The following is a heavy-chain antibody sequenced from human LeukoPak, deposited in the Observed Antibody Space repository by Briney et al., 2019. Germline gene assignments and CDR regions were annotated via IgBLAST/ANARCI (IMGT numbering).Heavy chain of an antibody. V-gene: IGHV3-53*01. D-gene: IGHD3-10*01. CDR1: GFTFNNYW. J-gene: IGHJ4*02. Sequence: QPGGSLRPSCAASGFTFNNYWMSWVRQAPGKGLEWVSVIYSGGSTHYADSVKGRFTISRDNSKSTLYIQMNSLRAEDTAVYYCARAKPKNMVRGLIMRRESRYYFDYWGQGTLVTVSS. CDR3: ARAKPKNMVRGLIMRRESRYYFDY. CDR2: IYSGGST.